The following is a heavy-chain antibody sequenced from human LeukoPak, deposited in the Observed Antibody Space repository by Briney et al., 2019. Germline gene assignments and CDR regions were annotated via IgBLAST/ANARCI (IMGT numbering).Heavy chain of an antibody. CDR1: GFTFRSYG. J-gene: IGHJ4*02. CDR3: TRGGITIFGLVDY. CDR2: IRSKGYGVTT. D-gene: IGHD3-3*01. V-gene: IGHV3-49*03. Sequence: GGSLRLSCAASGFTFRSYGMSWFRQAPGKGLEWVGFIRSKGYGVTTEYAASVEGRFTISRDDSISIAYLQMNSLKTEDTAVYYCTRGGITIFGLVDYWGQGTLVTVSS.